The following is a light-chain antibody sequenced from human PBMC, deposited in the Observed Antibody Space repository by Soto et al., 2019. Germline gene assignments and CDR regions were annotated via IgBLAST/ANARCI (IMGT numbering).Light chain of an antibody. CDR2: DVT. J-gene: IGLJ1*01. Sequence: QSVLTQPPSASGSPGQSVAISCTGTSNDVGAYNYVSWYQQPPCRAPKLMIYDVTKRPSGVPDRFSGSKSGNTASLSVSGLQAEDEADYFCSSYAGTHVVFGTGTKVTVL. CDR3: SSYAGTHVV. CDR1: SNDVGAYNY. V-gene: IGLV2-8*01.